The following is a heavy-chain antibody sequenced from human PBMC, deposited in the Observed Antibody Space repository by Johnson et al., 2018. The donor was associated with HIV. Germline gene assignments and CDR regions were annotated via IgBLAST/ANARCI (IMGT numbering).Heavy chain of an antibody. CDR1: GFTFSTYG. V-gene: IGHV3-33*06. Sequence: QVQLVESGGGVVQPGRSLRLSCAASGFTFSTYGMHWVRQAPGKGLAWVAIIWYDGTNKYYADSVKGRFTISRDNSKNTLYLQMNSLRAEDTAVYYCAKLREQWLTRDDAFDIWGQGTMVTVSS. D-gene: IGHD6-19*01. J-gene: IGHJ3*02. CDR2: IWYDGTNK. CDR3: AKLREQWLTRDDAFDI.